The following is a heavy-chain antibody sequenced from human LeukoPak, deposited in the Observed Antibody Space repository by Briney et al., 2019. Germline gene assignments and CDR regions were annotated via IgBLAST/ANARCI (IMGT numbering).Heavy chain of an antibody. V-gene: IGHV4-59*01. Sequence: SETLSLTCTVSGGSISSYYWSWIRQPPGKGLEWIGYIFYSGSTNYNPSLKSRVTISVDTSKNQFSLKLSSVTAADTAVYYCARADSSGYFDYWGQGTLVTVSS. J-gene: IGHJ4*02. CDR3: ARADSSGYFDY. D-gene: IGHD3-22*01. CDR1: GGSISSYY. CDR2: IFYSGST.